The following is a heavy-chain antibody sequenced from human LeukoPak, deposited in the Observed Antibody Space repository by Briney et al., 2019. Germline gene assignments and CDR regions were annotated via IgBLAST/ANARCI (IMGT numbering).Heavy chain of an antibody. J-gene: IGHJ4*02. Sequence: PGGSLRLSCAASGFTFSSYWMSWVRQAPGKGLEWVANIKQDGSEKYYVESVKGRYTISRDNAKNSLHLQMNSLRAEDTAIYYCATGQQLGYWGQGTLVTVSS. V-gene: IGHV3-7*01. CDR2: IKQDGSEK. D-gene: IGHD6-13*01. CDR1: GFTFSSYW. CDR3: ATGQQLGY.